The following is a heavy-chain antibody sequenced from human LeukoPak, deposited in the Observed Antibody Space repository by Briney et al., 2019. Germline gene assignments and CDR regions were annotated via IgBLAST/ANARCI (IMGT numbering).Heavy chain of an antibody. CDR2: ISSSSSYI. J-gene: IGHJ4*02. Sequence: GGSLRLSCAASGFTFSSYSMNWVRQAPGKGLEWVSSISSSSSYIYYADSVKGRFTISRDNAKNSLYLQMNSLRAEDTAVYYCARDLAVVVPAAISDYWGQGTQVTVSS. CDR1: GFTFSSYS. D-gene: IGHD2-2*01. CDR3: ARDLAVVVPAAISDY. V-gene: IGHV3-21*01.